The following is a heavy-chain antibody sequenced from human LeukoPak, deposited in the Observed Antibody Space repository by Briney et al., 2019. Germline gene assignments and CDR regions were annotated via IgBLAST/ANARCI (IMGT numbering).Heavy chain of an antibody. CDR3: ARDGGGGNSF. CDR1: GYTFIRYY. Sequence: GASVKVSCKASGYTFIRYYMHWVRQAPGQGLEWMGIINPSGGSTSYAQKFQGRVTMTTDTSTSTVYMELRSLTSDDTAVYYCARDGGGGNSFWGQGTLVTVSS. V-gene: IGHV1-46*01. D-gene: IGHD4-23*01. J-gene: IGHJ4*02. CDR2: INPSGGST.